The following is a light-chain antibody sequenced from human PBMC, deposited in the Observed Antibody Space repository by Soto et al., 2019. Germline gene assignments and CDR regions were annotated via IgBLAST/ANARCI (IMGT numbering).Light chain of an antibody. Sequence: ETVLTQSPGTLSLSPGERATLSCRASLSVSSSLAWYQQKPGQAPRLLIYGASSRDTGIPDRFSGSGSGTDFTLTISRLEAEDFAVFYCQQYGTSPITFGQGTGLEIK. CDR1: LSVSSS. CDR3: QQYGTSPIT. V-gene: IGKV3-20*01. CDR2: GAS. J-gene: IGKJ5*01.